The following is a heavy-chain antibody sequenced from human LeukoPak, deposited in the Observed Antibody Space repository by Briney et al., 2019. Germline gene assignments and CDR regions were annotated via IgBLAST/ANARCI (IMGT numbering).Heavy chain of an antibody. V-gene: IGHV3-30-3*01. J-gene: IGHJ4*02. CDR1: GFTFRTYT. CDR2: TSYDGSDK. D-gene: IGHD2-21*02. CDR3: ARTAYCGGDCYSHYFDY. Sequence: TGGSLRLSCAASGFTFRTYTMHWVRQAPGSGLEWVALTSYDGSDKYYADSGKGRFTISRDNSKNTLYLQTNSLRAEDTAVYYCARTAYCGGDCYSHYFDYWGQGTLVTV.